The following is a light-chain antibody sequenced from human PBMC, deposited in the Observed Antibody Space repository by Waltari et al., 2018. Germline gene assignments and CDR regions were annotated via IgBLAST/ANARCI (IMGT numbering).Light chain of an antibody. CDR3: CSYAGTYTFVL. CDR2: DVN. Sequence: QSALTQPRSVSGSPGQSVTISCTGTSSHVGGYDFVSWYQQHPGKAPKLIIYDVNKRPSGVPDRFSGSKSGNTASLTIAGLQAEDETDYYCCSYAGTYTFVLFGGGTRLTVL. CDR1: SSHVGGYDF. V-gene: IGLV2-11*01. J-gene: IGLJ2*01.